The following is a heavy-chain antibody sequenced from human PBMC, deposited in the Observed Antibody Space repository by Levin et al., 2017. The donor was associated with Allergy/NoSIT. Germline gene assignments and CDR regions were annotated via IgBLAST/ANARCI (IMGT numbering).Heavy chain of an antibody. J-gene: IGHJ4*02. CDR2: LTGDGGST. D-gene: IGHD3-10*01. V-gene: IGHV3-23*01. CDR1: GFTFSSYA. Sequence: LSLTCAASGFTFSSYAMNWVRQAPGKGLEWVSSLTGDGGSTYYADSVKGRFTISRDKSKNTLYLQMNSLRAEDTAVYYCAKDTYYFNSRYFDYWGQGTLVTVSS. CDR3: AKDTYYFNSRYFDY.